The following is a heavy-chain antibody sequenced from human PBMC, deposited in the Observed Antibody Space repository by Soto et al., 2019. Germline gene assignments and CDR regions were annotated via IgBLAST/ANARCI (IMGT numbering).Heavy chain of an antibody. Sequence: EVQLLESGGGLVQPGGSLRLSCAASGFTFSHYAMSWVRQAPGKGLQWVSTIFGSGAPTHYADSVKGRFGISRDNSNNMLSLEINSLKDEDTAVYYCTREASSWGFAFDLWGQGTRVAVSS. D-gene: IGHD3-16*01. CDR3: TREASSWGFAFDL. CDR1: GFTFSHYA. CDR2: IFGSGAPT. V-gene: IGHV3-23*01. J-gene: IGHJ3*01.